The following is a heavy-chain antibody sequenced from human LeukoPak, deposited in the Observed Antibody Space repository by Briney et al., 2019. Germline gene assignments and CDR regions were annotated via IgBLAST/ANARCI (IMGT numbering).Heavy chain of an antibody. CDR1: GFTFSSYN. CDR3: VRGRGYSYGHLGLGFDY. D-gene: IGHD5-18*01. CDR2: ISTSSSYI. J-gene: IGHJ4*02. V-gene: IGHV3-21*01. Sequence: GGSLRLSCAASGFTFSSYNMNWVRQAPGKGLEWVSSISTSSSYIHYADSVKGRFTISRDNAKNSLYLQMNSLRAEDTAVYYCVRGRGYSYGHLGLGFDYWGQGTLVSVSS.